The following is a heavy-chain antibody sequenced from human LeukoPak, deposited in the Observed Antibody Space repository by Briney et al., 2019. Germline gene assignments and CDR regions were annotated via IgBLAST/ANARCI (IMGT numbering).Heavy chain of an antibody. V-gene: IGHV3-30*02. CDR3: TKGGRTGANADDAFDI. CDR1: GFIFSTYG. D-gene: IGHD1-7*01. CDR2: IRYDGSNE. Sequence: PGGSLRLSCVASGFIFSTYGMHWVRQAPGKGLEWVAFIRYDGSNEYYADSVRGRFTISRDNSENTLYLQLNSLRPEDTAMYSCTKGGRTGANADDAFDIWGQGTMVTVSS. J-gene: IGHJ3*02.